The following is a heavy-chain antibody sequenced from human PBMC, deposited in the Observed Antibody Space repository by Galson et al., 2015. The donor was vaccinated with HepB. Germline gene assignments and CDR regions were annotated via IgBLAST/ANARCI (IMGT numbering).Heavy chain of an antibody. J-gene: IGHJ6*03. CDR1: GFTFSSYA. Sequence: SLRLSCAASGFTFSSYAMSWVRQAPGKGLELVSSVSGSGDSPYYADSVKGRFTISRDNSKNTLYLQMHSLRADDTAIYYCAKGGPTDHYFYYYYLDVWGTGTTVTVSS. CDR2: VSGSGDSP. D-gene: IGHD3-16*01. CDR3: AKGGPTDHYFYYYYLDV. V-gene: IGHV3-23*01.